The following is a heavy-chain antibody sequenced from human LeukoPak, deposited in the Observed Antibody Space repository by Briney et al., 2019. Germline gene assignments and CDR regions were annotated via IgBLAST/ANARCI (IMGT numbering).Heavy chain of an antibody. CDR1: GFTFDNYA. CDR2: ISWNSGYI. D-gene: IGHD6-19*01. Sequence: GGSLSLSCAASGFTFDNYARHWVRQAPGKGLEWLSNISWNSGYIGYAYPVKRRFTISRDNAKKCLELQMNSLRAEDTAFYYCAKVRGTYSSGYFFDYWGQGTLVTVSS. J-gene: IGHJ4*02. CDR3: AKVRGTYSSGYFFDY. V-gene: IGHV3-9*01.